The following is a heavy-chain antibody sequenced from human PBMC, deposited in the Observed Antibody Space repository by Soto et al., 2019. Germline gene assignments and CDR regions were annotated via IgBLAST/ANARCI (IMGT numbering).Heavy chain of an antibody. CDR2: IIPLSASA. J-gene: IGHJ5*02. Sequence: QVQLVQSGAEVKKPGSSVKVSCRASGVTLNDYALSWVRQAPGQGLEWMGGIIPLSASAKLAQKFQGRVKIIADISTRTAYMELTSVRSEDTAVYYCATGLVAAAPLTSWGQGTLVTVSS. V-gene: IGHV1-69*06. CDR1: GVTLNDYA. D-gene: IGHD6-13*01. CDR3: ATGLVAAAPLTS.